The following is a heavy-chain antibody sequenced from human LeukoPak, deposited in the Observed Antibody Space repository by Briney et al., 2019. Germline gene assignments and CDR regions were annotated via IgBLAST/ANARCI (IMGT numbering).Heavy chain of an antibody. D-gene: IGHD3-22*01. Sequence: GESLKISCAASGFTFSSYAMSWVRQAPGKGLEWVSGISGSGDRTYYADSVKGRFTISRDNSKNTLYLQMNSLRVEDTAVYYCAKWGSFYYYDSSGYPDYWGQGSLVTVSS. CDR1: GFTFSSYA. J-gene: IGHJ4*02. CDR3: AKWGSFYYYDSSGYPDY. CDR2: ISGSGDRT. V-gene: IGHV3-23*01.